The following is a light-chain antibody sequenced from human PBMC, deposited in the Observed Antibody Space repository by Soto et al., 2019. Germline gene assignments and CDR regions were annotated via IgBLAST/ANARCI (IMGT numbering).Light chain of an antibody. CDR3: QQYGSSPPET. J-gene: IGKJ1*01. V-gene: IGKV3-20*01. Sequence: EIVLTQSPGTLSLSPGERATLSCRASQSVSSSYLAWYQQKPGQAPRLLIYGASSRATGIPDRFSGDGSGKDFTLTISRLEPEDFAVYYCQQYGSSPPETFGQGTKVEIK. CDR2: GAS. CDR1: QSVSSSY.